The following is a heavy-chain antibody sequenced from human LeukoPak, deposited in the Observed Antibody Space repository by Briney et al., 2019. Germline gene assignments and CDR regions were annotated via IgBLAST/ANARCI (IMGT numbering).Heavy chain of an antibody. J-gene: IGHJ4*02. V-gene: IGHV1-2*02. CDR1: GYTFTGYY. D-gene: IGHD3-10*01. CDR3: ASTTMVRAVIRPPDY. Sequence: GASVKVSCKASGYTFTGYYMHWVRQAPGQGLEWMGWINPNSGGTNYAQKFQGRVTMTRDTSISTAYMELSRLRSDDTAVYYCASTTMVRAVIRPPDYWGQGTLVTVSS. CDR2: INPNSGGT.